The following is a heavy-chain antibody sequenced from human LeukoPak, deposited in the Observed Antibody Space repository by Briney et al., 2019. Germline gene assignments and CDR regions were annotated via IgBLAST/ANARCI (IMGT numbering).Heavy chain of an antibody. V-gene: IGHV4-34*01. D-gene: IGHD4-11*01. CDR2: SNHSGST. Sequence: PSETLSLTCGVYGGSFSAYYWSWIRQPPGKGLEWIGESNHSGSTTYNPSLKSRVTISVDTSKNQFSLKLSSVTAADTAVYYCARAPETTVTTSWFDPWGQGTLVTVSS. CDR3: ARAPETTVTTSWFDP. CDR1: GGSFSAYY. J-gene: IGHJ5*02.